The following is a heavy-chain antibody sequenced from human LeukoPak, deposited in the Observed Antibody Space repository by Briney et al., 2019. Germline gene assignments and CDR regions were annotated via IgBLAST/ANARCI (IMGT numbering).Heavy chain of an antibody. D-gene: IGHD2-21*01. CDR2: IYNSGST. J-gene: IGHJ5*02. Sequence: SETLSLTCTVSGYSISSGYYWTWIRQPPGKGLEWIGYIYNSGSTNYNPSLKSRVTMSIDTSKNQFSLRLTSVTAADTAMYYCARRRIDSMYNWFDPWGQGTLVIVSS. V-gene: IGHV4-61*01. CDR1: GYSISSGYY. CDR3: ARRRIDSMYNWFDP.